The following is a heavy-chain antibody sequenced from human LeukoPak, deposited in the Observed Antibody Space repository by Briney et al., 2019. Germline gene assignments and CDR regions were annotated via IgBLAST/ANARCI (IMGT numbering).Heavy chain of an antibody. Sequence: PGGSLRLSCAASGFTFSSYSMNWVRQAPGKGLEWVSYISSSSSTIYYADSVKGRFTISRDNAKNSLYLQMNSLRADDTAVYYCARPLELRGTTAAFDIWGQGTMVTVSS. CDR1: GFTFSSYS. J-gene: IGHJ3*02. CDR2: ISSSSSTI. CDR3: ARPLELRGTTAAFDI. D-gene: IGHD1-7*01. V-gene: IGHV3-48*01.